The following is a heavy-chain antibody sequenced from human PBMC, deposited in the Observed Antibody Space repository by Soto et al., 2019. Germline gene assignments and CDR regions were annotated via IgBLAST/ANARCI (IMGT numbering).Heavy chain of an antibody. V-gene: IGHV1-58*01. J-gene: IGHJ3*02. Sequence: QMQVVQSGPEVKKPGTSVKVSCKASGFTFTNSAVQWVRQARGQRLEWIGWIVVGGGNTNYAQELQERLTITRDMSTNTAYMELSSLRSEDTAVYFCAAELYSGGRCCSFAIWCQGTMVTVSS. CDR2: IVVGGGNT. CDR1: GFTFTNSA. CDR3: AAELYSGGRCCSFAI. D-gene: IGHD2-15*01.